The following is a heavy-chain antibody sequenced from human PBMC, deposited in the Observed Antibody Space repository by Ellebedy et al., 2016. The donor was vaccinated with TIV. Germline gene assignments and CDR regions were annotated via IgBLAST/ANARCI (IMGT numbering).Heavy chain of an antibody. CDR1: GFTLNTYW. J-gene: IGHJ4*02. Sequence: PGGSLRLSCVASGFTLNTYWMAWVREAPGKGLEWVANIKNDGSEINYADSVKGRFTISRDNAKNSLYLQMNSLRAEDTAVYYCARGYGVSHWGQGTLVTVSS. CDR2: IKNDGSEI. V-gene: IGHV3-7*03. CDR3: ARGYGVSH. D-gene: IGHD3-10*01.